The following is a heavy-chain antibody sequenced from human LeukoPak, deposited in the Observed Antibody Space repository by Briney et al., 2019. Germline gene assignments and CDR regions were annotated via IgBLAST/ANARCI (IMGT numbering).Heavy chain of an antibody. J-gene: IGHJ4*02. D-gene: IGHD2-2*01. V-gene: IGHV4-30-2*05. CDR3: ARESVVPAATLFDY. CDR1: GDSLSSGVYY. Sequence: PSQTLSLTCTVSGDSLSSGVYYWSWLRQPPGKGLEWIGYIYHSGTTYYNPSLQSRVTISVATSKNQFSLKLSSVTASDTAVYYCARESVVPAATLFDYWGQGTLVTVSS. CDR2: IYHSGTT.